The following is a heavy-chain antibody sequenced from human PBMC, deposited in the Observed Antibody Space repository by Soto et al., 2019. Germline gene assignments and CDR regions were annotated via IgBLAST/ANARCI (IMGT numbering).Heavy chain of an antibody. D-gene: IGHD3-9*01. Sequence: SETLSLTCAVYGGSFSGYYWSWIRQPPGKGLEWIGEINHSGSTNYNPSHKSRVTISVDTSKNQFSLKLSSVTAADTTVYYCARVWGPDLMYYDILTKPYYFDYWGQGTLVTVSS. J-gene: IGHJ4*02. V-gene: IGHV4-34*01. CDR1: GGSFSGYY. CDR2: INHSGST. CDR3: ARVWGPDLMYYDILTKPYYFDY.